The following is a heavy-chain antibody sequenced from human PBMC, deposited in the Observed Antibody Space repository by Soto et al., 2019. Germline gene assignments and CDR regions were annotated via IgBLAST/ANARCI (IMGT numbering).Heavy chain of an antibody. CDR3: ARSRAYYYDSSGLLFDY. V-gene: IGHV4-30-4*01. J-gene: IGHJ4*02. CDR2: IYYSGST. Sequence: QVQLQESGPGLVKPSQTLSLTCTVSGGSISSGDYYWTWIRQPPGKGLEWIGYIYYSGSTYYTPSIKSRLTISVDTSKNPSSLKLSSVTAADTAVYYCARSRAYYYDSSGLLFDYWGQGTLVTVSS. D-gene: IGHD3-22*01. CDR1: GGSISSGDYY.